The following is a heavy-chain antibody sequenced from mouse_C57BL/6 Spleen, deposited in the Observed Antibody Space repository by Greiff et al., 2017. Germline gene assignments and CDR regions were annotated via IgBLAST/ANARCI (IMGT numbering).Heavy chain of an antibody. D-gene: IGHD2-2*01. V-gene: IGHV1-26*01. CDR2: INPNNGGT. CDR3: ARWFMVTTYFDY. CDR1: GYTFTDYY. Sequence: EVQLQQSGPELVKPGASVKISCKASGYTFTDYYMNWVKQSHGKSLEWIGDINPNNGGTSYNQKFKGKATLTVDKSSSTAYMELRSLTSEDSAVYYCARWFMVTTYFDYWGQGTTLTVSS. J-gene: IGHJ2*01.